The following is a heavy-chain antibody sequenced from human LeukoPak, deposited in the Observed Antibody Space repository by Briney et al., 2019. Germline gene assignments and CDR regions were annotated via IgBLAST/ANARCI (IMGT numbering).Heavy chain of an antibody. Sequence: SETLSLTCTVSGGSISSYYWSWIRQPPGKGLEWIGYIYYSGSTNYNPSLKSRVTISVDTSRNQFSLKLSSVTAGDTAVYYCARDHGYSSSSRYWGQGTLVTVSS. J-gene: IGHJ4*02. CDR3: ARDHGYSSSSRY. CDR1: GGSISSYY. D-gene: IGHD6-6*01. CDR2: IYYSGST. V-gene: IGHV4-59*01.